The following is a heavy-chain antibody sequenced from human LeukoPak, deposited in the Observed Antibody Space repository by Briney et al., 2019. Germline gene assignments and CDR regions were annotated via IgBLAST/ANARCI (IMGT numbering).Heavy chain of an antibody. D-gene: IGHD6-13*01. V-gene: IGHV3-53*01. Sequence: PGGSLRLSCAASGFNVSNYYITWVRQAPGKGLEWVSVTYSGGSKYYADSVKGRFTISRDNSKNTVYLEMNSLRAEDTARCFCARDGSSSWYVQYYFDYWGQGTLVTVAS. J-gene: IGHJ4*02. CDR3: ARDGSSSWYVQYYFDY. CDR2: TYSGGSK. CDR1: GFNVSNYY.